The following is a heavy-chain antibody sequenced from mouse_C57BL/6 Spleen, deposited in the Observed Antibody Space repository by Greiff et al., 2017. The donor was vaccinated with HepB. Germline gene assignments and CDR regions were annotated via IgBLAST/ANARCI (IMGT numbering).Heavy chain of an antibody. J-gene: IGHJ4*01. CDR3: AMPYGNLRAMDY. Sequence: EVQVVESGGGLVKPGGSLKLSCAASGFTFSDYGMHWVRQAPEKGLEWVAYISSGSSTIYYADTVKGRFTISRDNAKNTLFLQMTSLRSEDTAMYYCAMPYGNLRAMDYWGQGTSVTVSS. D-gene: IGHD2-1*01. CDR1: GFTFSDYG. V-gene: IGHV5-17*01. CDR2: ISSGSSTI.